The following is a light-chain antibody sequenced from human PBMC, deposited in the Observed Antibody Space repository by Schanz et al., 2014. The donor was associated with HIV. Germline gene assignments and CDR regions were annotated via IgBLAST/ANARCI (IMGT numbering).Light chain of an antibody. CDR2: NTY. V-gene: IGLV1-44*01. CDR3: QSYDSSLSVVV. Sequence: QSVLTQPPSASGTPGQRVTISCSGSSSNIGSNTVNWPQHLPGTAPKLLIYNTYHRPSGVPDRFSGSKSGTSASLAITGLQAEDEADYYCQSYDSSLSVVVFGGGTKLTVL. J-gene: IGLJ2*01. CDR1: SSNIGSNT.